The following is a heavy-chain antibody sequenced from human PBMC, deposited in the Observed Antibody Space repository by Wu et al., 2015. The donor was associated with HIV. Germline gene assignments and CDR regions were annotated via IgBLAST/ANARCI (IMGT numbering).Heavy chain of an antibody. Sequence: QVQMVQSGAELKKPGASVEVSCKASGYTFIGYYIHWVRQAPGQGLEWMGWINPNRDDTNSAQKFQGRVTMTWDTSISTAYMELDRLTSDDTAVYYCARGGDTSGYFSSYYYFYMDVWGKGTTVIVS. CDR3: ARGGDTSGYFSSYYYFYMDV. D-gene: IGHD2-2*03. CDR2: INPNRDDT. J-gene: IGHJ6*03. CDR1: GYTFIGYY. V-gene: IGHV1-2*02.